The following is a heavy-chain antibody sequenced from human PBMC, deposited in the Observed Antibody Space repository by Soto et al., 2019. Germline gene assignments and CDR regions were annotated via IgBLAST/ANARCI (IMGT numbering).Heavy chain of an antibody. CDR1: GGTSSSYA. J-gene: IGHJ3*02. V-gene: IGHV1-69*13. Sequence: ASVKVSCKASGGTSSSYAISWVRQAPGQGLEWMGGIIPIFGTANYAQKFQGRVTITADESTSTAYMELSSLRSEDTAVYYCASWGGEYSDSRGPGSLDISVQGTMVTVSS. CDR3: ASWGGEYSDSRGPGSLDI. CDR2: IIPIFGTA. D-gene: IGHD3-22*01.